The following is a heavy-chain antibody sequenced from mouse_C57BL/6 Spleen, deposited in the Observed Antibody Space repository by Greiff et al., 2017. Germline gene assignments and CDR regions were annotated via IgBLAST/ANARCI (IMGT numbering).Heavy chain of an antibody. V-gene: IGHV5-17*01. CDR1: GFTFSDYG. J-gene: IGHJ3*01. CDR3: AYPWFAY. Sequence: EVKLMESGGGLVKPGGSLKLSCAASGFTFSDYGMHWVRQAPEKGLEWVAYISSGSSTIYYADTVKGRFTISRDNAKNTLFLQMTSLRSEDTAMYYCAYPWFAYWGQGTLVTVSA. CDR2: ISSGSSTI.